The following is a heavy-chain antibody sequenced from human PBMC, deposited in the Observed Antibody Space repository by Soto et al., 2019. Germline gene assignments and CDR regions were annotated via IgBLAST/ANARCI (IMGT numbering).Heavy chain of an antibody. CDR1: GYTFTSYA. Sequence: ASVKVSCKASGYTFTSYALNWVRQAPGQGLEWMGWINTNTGNPTSAQGFTGRFVFSLDTSVSTAYLQIFSLKAEDTAVYYCARVTRNDDAFDIRAQRTPVTVSS. CDR3: ARVTRNDDAFDI. V-gene: IGHV7-4-1*01. CDR2: INTNTGNP. J-gene: IGHJ3*02. D-gene: IGHD1-1*01.